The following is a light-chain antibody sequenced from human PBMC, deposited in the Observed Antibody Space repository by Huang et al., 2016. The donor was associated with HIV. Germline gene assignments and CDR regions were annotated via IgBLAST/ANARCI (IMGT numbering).Light chain of an antibody. CDR2: KAS. CDR1: QSVSDW. J-gene: IGKJ2*02. Sequence: IQMTQSPSTLSASVGDRVTITCRASQSVSDWFAWYQERPGKAPDLLIYKASNLEDGVPLRFGGTGYGTEFTLIISSVQSDDTATYYCQQYSSYSSWTFGQGTRLQIK. V-gene: IGKV1-5*03. CDR3: QQYSSYSSWT.